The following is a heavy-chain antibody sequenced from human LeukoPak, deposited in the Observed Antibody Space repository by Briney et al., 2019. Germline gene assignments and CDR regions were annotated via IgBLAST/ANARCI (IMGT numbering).Heavy chain of an antibody. CDR2: INPNSLIP. CDR3: ARVKPVPTVSFDP. CDR1: GYILSHYD. D-gene: IGHD4-17*01. V-gene: IGHV1-8*01. J-gene: IGHJ5*02. Sequence: ASVKVSCKASGYILSHYDINWVRQAPGQGLEYMGWINPNSLIPGYAQKFRGRLTLTMDTSIRTAYMELSGLTYDDTAIYYCARVKPVPTVSFDPWGQGTLVTVSS.